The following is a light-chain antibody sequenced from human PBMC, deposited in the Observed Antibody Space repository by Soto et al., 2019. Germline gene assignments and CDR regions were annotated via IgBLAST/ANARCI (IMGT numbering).Light chain of an antibody. CDR1: QDVSVN. V-gene: IGKV3-15*01. CDR2: RAS. CDR3: QQYHKWPIT. J-gene: IGKJ5*01. Sequence: EIVLTQSPATLSVSPGESAFLSCRSSQDVSVNLAWYQQKPGRAPRLLMYRASTRATDVPARFSGSGSGTEFSLTISSLQSEDFAVYYCQQYHKWPITFGQGTRLEIK.